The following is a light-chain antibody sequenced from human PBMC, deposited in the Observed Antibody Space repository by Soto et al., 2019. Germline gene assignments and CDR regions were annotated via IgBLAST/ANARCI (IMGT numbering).Light chain of an antibody. CDR2: SAA. V-gene: IGKV3-15*01. Sequence: EIVMTQSPATLSVSPGERATLSCRASQSVSSNLAWYQQKPGQAPRLLIYSAATRATAIPARFSGSGSGTKFTLTISSLQSEDFAVYYCQHYNNWPPWTFGQGTKVDIK. CDR3: QHYNNWPPWT. CDR1: QSVSSN. J-gene: IGKJ1*01.